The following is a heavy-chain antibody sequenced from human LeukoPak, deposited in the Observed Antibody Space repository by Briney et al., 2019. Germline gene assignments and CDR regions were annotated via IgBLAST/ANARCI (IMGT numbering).Heavy chain of an antibody. CDR2: ISGDGGST. CDR3: AKVGPPDYDSSGYTTGSDY. D-gene: IGHD3-22*01. Sequence: GGSLRLSCVASGFTFRSYSMNWVRRAPGKGLEWVSLISGDGGSTYYADSVKGRFTISRDNSKNSLYLQMNSLRTEDTALYYCAKVGPPDYDSSGYTTGSDYWGQGTLVTVSS. V-gene: IGHV3-43*02. CDR1: GFTFRSYS. J-gene: IGHJ4*02.